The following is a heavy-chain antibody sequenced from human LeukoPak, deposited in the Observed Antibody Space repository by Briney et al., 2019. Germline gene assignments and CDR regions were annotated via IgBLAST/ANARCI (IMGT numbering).Heavy chain of an antibody. D-gene: IGHD3-22*01. V-gene: IGHV4-39*07. J-gene: IGHJ4*02. Sequence: SETLSLTCSVSGGSISSSSYYWGWIRQPPGKGLEWIGSIYYSGSTYYNPSLKSRVTISVDTSKNQFSLKLSSVTAADTAVYYCARDVRTYYDSSGYYLFDYWGQGTLVTVSS. CDR2: IYYSGST. CDR3: ARDVRTYYDSSGYYLFDY. CDR1: GGSISSSSYY.